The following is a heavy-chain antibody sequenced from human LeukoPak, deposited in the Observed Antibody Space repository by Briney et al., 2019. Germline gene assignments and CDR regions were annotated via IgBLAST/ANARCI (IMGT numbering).Heavy chain of an antibody. V-gene: IGHV1-3*01. CDR2: INAGNAKT. D-gene: IGHD6-19*01. CDR1: GYTFTSYT. CDR3: ARVSGWYGDNWFDP. Sequence: GASVKVSCKASGYTFTSYTMHWVRQAPGQRLEWMGWINAGNAKTRYSQKFQGRVTITRDTSASTAYMELSSLRSEDTAVYYCARVSGWYGDNWFDPWGQGTLDTVSS. J-gene: IGHJ5*02.